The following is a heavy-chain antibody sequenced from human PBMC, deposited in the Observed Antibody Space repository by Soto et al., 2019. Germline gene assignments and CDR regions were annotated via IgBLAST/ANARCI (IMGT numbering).Heavy chain of an antibody. Sequence: PSETLSLTCTVSGGSISRGGYYWNWIRQHPGKGLEWIGYMFYSGSTYYNPSLKSRVTISMDTSKNQFSLRLTSVTAADTAVYYCARDLWVEPELYYYGMDVWGQGTTVTVSS. CDR1: GGSISRGGYY. CDR2: MFYSGST. CDR3: ARDLWVEPELYYYGMDV. D-gene: IGHD1-1*01. J-gene: IGHJ6*02. V-gene: IGHV4-31*03.